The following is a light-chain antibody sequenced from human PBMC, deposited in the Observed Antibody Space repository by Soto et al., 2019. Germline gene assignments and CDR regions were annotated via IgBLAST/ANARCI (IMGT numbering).Light chain of an antibody. CDR3: QQYANWPLT. CDR2: KTS. Sequence: EVVMTQSPATVSVSPGERTSLSCRASQSVGTNLGWCQQKPGQAPRLLISKTSTRATGVPARFRGSGSGTEFTLTISSLQSEDIAVYYCQQYANWPLTFGGGTKVDIK. CDR1: QSVGTN. J-gene: IGKJ4*01. V-gene: IGKV3-15*01.